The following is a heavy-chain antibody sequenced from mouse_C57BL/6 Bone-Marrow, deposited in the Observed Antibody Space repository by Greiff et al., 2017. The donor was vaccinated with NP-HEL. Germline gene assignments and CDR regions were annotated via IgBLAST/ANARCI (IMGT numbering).Heavy chain of an antibody. CDR2: IYPGGGYT. D-gene: IGHD2-1*01. V-gene: IGHV1-63*01. J-gene: IGHJ2*01. Sequence: QVQLQQSGAELVRPGTSVKMSCKASGYTFTNYWIGWAKQRPGHGLEWIGDIYPGGGYTNYNEQFKGKATLTADKSSSTAYMQFSSLTSEDSAIYYCAIYGNYEGDYFDYWGQGTTLTVSS. CDR1: GYTFTNYW. CDR3: AIYGNYEGDYFDY.